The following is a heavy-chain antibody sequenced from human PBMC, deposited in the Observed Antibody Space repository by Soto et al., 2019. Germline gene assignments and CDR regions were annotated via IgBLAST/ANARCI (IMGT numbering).Heavy chain of an antibody. CDR3: ARAPGVTMVRGVIIPWAYYYYGMDV. V-gene: IGHV6-1*01. CDR1: GDSVSSNSAA. D-gene: IGHD3-10*01. J-gene: IGHJ6*02. Sequence: PSQTLSLTCAISGDSVSSNSAAWNWIRQSPSRGLEWLGRTYYRSKWYNDYAVSVKSRITINPDTSKNQSSLQLNSVTPEDTAVYYCARAPGVTMVRGVIIPWAYYYYGMDVWGQGTTVTVSS. CDR2: TYYRSKWYN.